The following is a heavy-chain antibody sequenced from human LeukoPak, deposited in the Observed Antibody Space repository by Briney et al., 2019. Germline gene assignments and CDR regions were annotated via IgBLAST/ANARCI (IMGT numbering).Heavy chain of an antibody. CDR3: ARVPIPYYYYYMDV. V-gene: IGHV4-34*01. J-gene: IGHJ6*03. CDR1: GGSFSGYY. CDR2: INHSGST. Sequence: PSETLSLTCAVYGGSFSGYYWSWIRQPPGKGLEWIGEINHSGSTNYNPSLKSRVTISVDTSKNQFSLKLSSVTAADTAVYYCARVPIPYYYYYMDVWGKGTTVTVSS.